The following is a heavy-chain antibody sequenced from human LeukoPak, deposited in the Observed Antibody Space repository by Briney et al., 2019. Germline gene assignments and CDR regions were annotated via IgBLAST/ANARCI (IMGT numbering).Heavy chain of an antibody. J-gene: IGHJ2*01. CDR1: GFTFSDYY. CDR2: SYSGGSS. CDR3: AREEHYRRYFAL. Sequence: PGGSLRLSCAASGFTFSDYYMSWVRQAPGKGLEWVSVSYSGGSSYYADSVKGRFTISRDNSKNTLYLQMNSLRAEDTAVYFCAREEHYRRYFALWGRGTLVTVSS. V-gene: IGHV3-53*01. D-gene: IGHD3-16*02.